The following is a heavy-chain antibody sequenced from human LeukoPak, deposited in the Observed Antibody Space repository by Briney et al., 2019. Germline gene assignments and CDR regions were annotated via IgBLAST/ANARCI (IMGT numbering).Heavy chain of an antibody. D-gene: IGHD4/OR15-4a*01. Sequence: GGSLRLSCGASGFTFSNYGMLWVRQAPGKGLEWVAFIRYDGNNKLYADSMKGRFTISRDNSKNTLYLHINSLRAEDTAVYYCARDTLGEGEDANYAVYYFDYWGQGTVVTVSS. CDR3: ARDTLGEGEDANYAVYYFDY. CDR1: GFTFSNYG. CDR2: IRYDGNNK. V-gene: IGHV3-30*02. J-gene: IGHJ4*02.